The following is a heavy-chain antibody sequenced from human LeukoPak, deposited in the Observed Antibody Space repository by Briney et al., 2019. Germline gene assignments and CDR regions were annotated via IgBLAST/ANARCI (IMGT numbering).Heavy chain of an antibody. CDR2: IDSGDNT. Sequence: GGSLRLSCVASGFNFGMYSMDWVRQAPGKGLEYVSGIDSGDNTYYARSVKGRYTISRDNSKNTLYLQMDSLRLEDMGLFYCARRVTYYGEHHYWGQGTLVTVSA. CDR1: GFNFGMYS. CDR3: ARRVTYYGEHHY. D-gene: IGHD1-26*01. J-gene: IGHJ4*02. V-gene: IGHV3-64*01.